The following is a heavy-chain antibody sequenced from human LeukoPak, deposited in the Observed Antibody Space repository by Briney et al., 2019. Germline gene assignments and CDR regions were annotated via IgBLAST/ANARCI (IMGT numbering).Heavy chain of an antibody. J-gene: IGHJ4*02. CDR2: INSDGSST. D-gene: IGHD3-10*01. Sequence: GGSLRLSCAASGFTFSSYWMHWVRQVPGKGLVWVSRINSDGSSTSYADSVKGRFTISRDNAKNSLFLQMNSLRAEDTAVYYCARGMRLVRGLMFDYWGQGTLVTVSS. CDR1: GFTFSSYW. CDR3: ARGMRLVRGLMFDY. V-gene: IGHV3-74*01.